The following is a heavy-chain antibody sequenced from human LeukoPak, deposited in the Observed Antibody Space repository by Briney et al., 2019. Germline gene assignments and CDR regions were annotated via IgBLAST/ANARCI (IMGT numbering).Heavy chain of an antibody. CDR1: GFTFSSYS. D-gene: IGHD3-22*01. Sequence: PGGSLRLSCAASGFTFSSYSMNWVRQAPGKGLEWVSYISSSSSSTIYYADSVKGRFTISRDNAKNSLYLQMNSLRAEDTAVYYCARARPPGYYDSSGYYYPSKYYFDYWGQGTLVTVSS. V-gene: IGHV3-48*01. CDR3: ARARPPGYYDSSGYYYPSKYYFDY. J-gene: IGHJ4*02. CDR2: ISSSSSSTI.